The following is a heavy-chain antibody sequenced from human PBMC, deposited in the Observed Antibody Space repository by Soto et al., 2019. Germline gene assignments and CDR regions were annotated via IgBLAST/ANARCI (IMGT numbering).Heavy chain of an antibody. CDR3: ARSGHTVGGVV. CDR2: IYYTGNT. Sequence: QVQLQESGPGLVRPSETLSLTCTVSGGSISGYYCSWIRQPPGKGLEYIGYIYYTGNTNYNTSLTSRVTMSVDTSKNQISHTLNSVTAADTAIYYCARSGHTVGGVVWGRGILVTVSS. J-gene: IGHJ4*02. D-gene: IGHD3-16*01. V-gene: IGHV4-59*01. CDR1: GGSISGYY.